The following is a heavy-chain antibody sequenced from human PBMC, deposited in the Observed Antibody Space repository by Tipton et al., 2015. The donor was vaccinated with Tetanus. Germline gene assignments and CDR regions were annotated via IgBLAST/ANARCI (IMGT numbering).Heavy chain of an antibody. CDR2: IYYSGST. J-gene: IGHJ4*02. D-gene: IGHD1-14*01. Sequence: TLSLTCNVTGGSISSYYWSWIRQPPGKGLERIGYIYYSGSTNYNPSLKSRVTISVDTSKNQFSLKLSSVTAADTAVYYCARGTGDYWGQGTLVTVSS. V-gene: IGHV4-59*01. CDR1: GGSISSYY. CDR3: ARGTGDY.